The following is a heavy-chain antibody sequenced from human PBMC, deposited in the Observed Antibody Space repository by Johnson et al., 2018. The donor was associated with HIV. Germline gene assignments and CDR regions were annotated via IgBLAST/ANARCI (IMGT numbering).Heavy chain of an antibody. J-gene: IGHJ3*02. CDR1: GFTFDDYA. Sequence: VQLVESGGGLVQPGRSLRLSCAASGFTFDDYAMHWVRQAPGKGLEWVSVLYSDGGTYYADSVKGRFTISRDNSKNTLYLQMNSLRADDTAVYYCAREGIWGQGTMVTVSS. CDR3: AREGI. V-gene: IGHV3-66*02. CDR2: LYSDGGT.